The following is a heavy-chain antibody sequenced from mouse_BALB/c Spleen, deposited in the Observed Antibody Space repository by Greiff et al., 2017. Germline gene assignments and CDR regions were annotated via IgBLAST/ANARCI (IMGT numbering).Heavy chain of an antibody. Sequence: EVQLQQSGPGLVKPSQSLSLTCTVTGYSITSDYAWNWIRQFPGNKLEWMGYISYSGSTSYNPSLKSRISITRDTSKNQFFLQLNSVTTEDTATYYCARYYDSFDYWGQGTTLTVSS. CDR3: ARYYDSFDY. J-gene: IGHJ2*01. CDR1: GYSITSDYA. V-gene: IGHV3-2*02. D-gene: IGHD2-4*01. CDR2: ISYSGST.